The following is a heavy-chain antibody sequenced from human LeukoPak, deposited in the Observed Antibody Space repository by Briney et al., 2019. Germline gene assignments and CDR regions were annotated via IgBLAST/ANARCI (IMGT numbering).Heavy chain of an antibody. CDR1: GYTFTSNY. V-gene: IGHV1-69*13. J-gene: IGHJ6*02. D-gene: IGHD6-13*01. Sequence: ASVKVSCKASGYTFTSNYIHWVRQAPGQGLEWMGGIIPIFGTANYAQKFQGRVTITADESTSTAYMELSSLRSEDTAVYYCARIGQQLALRYYGMDVWGQGTTVTVSS. CDR3: ARIGQQLALRYYGMDV. CDR2: IIPIFGTA.